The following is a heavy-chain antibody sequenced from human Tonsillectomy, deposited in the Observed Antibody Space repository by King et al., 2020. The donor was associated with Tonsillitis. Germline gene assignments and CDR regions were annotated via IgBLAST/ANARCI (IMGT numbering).Heavy chain of an antibody. Sequence: EVKLVESGGGLVQPGGSLRLSCVASGFTFSNYAMSWVRQAPGKGLQWVSAISASGDSTYNAESVKGRFTITRDNSKNMLYLQMNSLRAEDTAPYYCTKGYYGSSGFYYFDYWGQGTLVSVSS. CDR2: ISASGDST. CDR1: GFTFSNYA. J-gene: IGHJ4*02. V-gene: IGHV3-23*04. CDR3: TKGYYGSSGFYYFDY. D-gene: IGHD3-22*01.